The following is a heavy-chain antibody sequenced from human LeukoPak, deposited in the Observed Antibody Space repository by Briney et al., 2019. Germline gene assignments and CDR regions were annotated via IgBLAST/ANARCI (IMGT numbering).Heavy chain of an antibody. CDR1: GGSISSSSYY. V-gene: IGHV4-39*07. CDR2: IYYSGST. Sequence: SETLSLTCTVSGGSISSSSYYWGWIRQPPGKGLEWIGSIYYSGSTNYNPSLKSRVTISVDTSKNQFSLKLSSVTAADTAVYYCARVVCSGGSCYQYYFDYWGQGTLVTVSS. CDR3: ARVVCSGGSCYQYYFDY. J-gene: IGHJ4*02. D-gene: IGHD2-15*01.